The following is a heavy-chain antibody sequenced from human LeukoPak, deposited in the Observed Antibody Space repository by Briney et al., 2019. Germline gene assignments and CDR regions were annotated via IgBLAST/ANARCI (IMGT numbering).Heavy chain of an antibody. D-gene: IGHD3-9*01. CDR3: AAAYDILTGRLDY. CDR1: GGTFSSYA. V-gene: IGHV1-69*04. CDR2: IIPILGIA. Sequence: ASVKVSCKASGGTFSSYAISWVRQAPGQGLGWMGRIIPILGIANYAQKFQGRVTITADKSTSTAYMELSSLRSEDTAVYYCAAAYDILTGRLDYWGQGTLVTVSS. J-gene: IGHJ4*02.